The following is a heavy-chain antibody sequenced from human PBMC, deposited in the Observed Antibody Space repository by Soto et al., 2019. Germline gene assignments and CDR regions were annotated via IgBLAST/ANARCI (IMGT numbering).Heavy chain of an antibody. V-gene: IGHV2-26*01. CDR2: SFWNGEK. CDR3: AHVRQWDGAHSYDC. Sequence: QVTLKESGPVLVKPTATLTLTCAVSGFSPRDSKVGVSWIRPPPGKALEWLAHSFWNGEKSYSTTLERRLTIPKDPPKGQVVLTMTNMDPVDTATYFCAHVRQWDGAHSYDCWGRGPLVHVSS. J-gene: IGHJ4*02. CDR1: GFSPRDSKVG. D-gene: IGHD1-26*01.